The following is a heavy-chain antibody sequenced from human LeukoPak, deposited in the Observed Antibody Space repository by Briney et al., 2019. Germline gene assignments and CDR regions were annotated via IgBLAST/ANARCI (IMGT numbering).Heavy chain of an antibody. D-gene: IGHD3-9*01. CDR2: IYHSGTT. V-gene: IGHV4-4*02. CDR3: ARELTGDAFDT. CDR1: GGXISRSNC. J-gene: IGHJ3*02. Sequence: SETLSLTCAVSGGXISRSNCWSWVRQPPGKGLEWIGEIYHSGTTNYNPSLRSRVTISVDKSKNQFSLELYSVTAADTAVYYCARELTGDAFDTWGQGTMVTVSS.